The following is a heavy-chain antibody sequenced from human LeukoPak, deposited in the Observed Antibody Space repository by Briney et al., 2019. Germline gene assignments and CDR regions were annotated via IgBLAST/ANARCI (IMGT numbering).Heavy chain of an antibody. V-gene: IGHV3-21*01. CDR3: ARVNRIAAAGTGYYYGMDV. CDR1: GFTFSSYS. J-gene: IGHJ6*02. CDR2: ISSSSSYI. Sequence: GGSLRLSCAASGFTFSSYSMNWVRQAPGKGLEWVSSISSSSSYIYYADSVKGRFTISRDNAKNSLYLQMNSLRAGDTAVYYCARVNRIAAAGTGYYYGMDVWGQGTTVTVSS. D-gene: IGHD6-13*01.